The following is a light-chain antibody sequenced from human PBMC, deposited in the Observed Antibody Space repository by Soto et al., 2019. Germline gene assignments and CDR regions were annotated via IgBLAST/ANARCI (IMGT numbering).Light chain of an antibody. V-gene: IGLV2-14*01. CDR1: SSDVGGYNY. CDR2: EVS. CDR3: SSYTCSSTGV. Sequence: QSALTQPASVSGSPGQSITISCTGTSSDVGGYNYVSWYQQHPGKAPKLIIYEVSNRPSGVSNRFSGSKSGNTASLTISGLQAEDEADYYCSSYTCSSTGVFGTGTKLTVL. J-gene: IGLJ1*01.